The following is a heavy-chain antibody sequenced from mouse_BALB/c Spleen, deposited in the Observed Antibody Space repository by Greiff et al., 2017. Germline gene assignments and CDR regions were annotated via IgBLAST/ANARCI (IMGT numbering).Heavy chain of an antibody. V-gene: IGHV1-9*01. CDR1: GYAFSSYW. CDR2: ILPGSGST. Sequence: QVQLQQSGAELVRPGSSVKISCKASGYAFSSYWIEWVKQRPGHGLEWIGEILPGSGSTNYNEKFKGKATFTADTSSNTAYMQLSSLTSEDSAVYYCARDYGSTYYYAMDYWGQGTSVTVSS. J-gene: IGHJ4*01. CDR3: ARDYGSTYYYAMDY. D-gene: IGHD1-1*01.